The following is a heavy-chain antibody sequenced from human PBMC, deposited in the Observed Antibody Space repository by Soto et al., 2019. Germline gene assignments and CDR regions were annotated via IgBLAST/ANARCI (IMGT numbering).Heavy chain of an antibody. V-gene: IGHV3-53*04. Sequence: TGGSLRLSCAASGFTVSSNYMSWVRQAPGKGLEWVSVIYSGGSTYYADSVKGRFTISRHNSKNTLYLQMNSLRAEDTAVYYCAIVVATPLGYYFDYWGQGTLVTVSS. D-gene: IGHD5-12*01. CDR1: GFTVSSNY. CDR3: AIVVATPLGYYFDY. J-gene: IGHJ4*02. CDR2: IYSGGST.